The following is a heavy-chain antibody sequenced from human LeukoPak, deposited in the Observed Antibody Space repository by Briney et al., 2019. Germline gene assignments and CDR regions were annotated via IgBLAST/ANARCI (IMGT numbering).Heavy chain of an antibody. D-gene: IGHD6-13*01. V-gene: IGHV1-8*01. CDR1: GYTFTSYD. CDR3: ARIPPRLAAAALSTY. Sequence: ASVKVSCKASGYTFTSYDINWVRQATGQGLEWMGWMNPNSGNTGYAQKFQGGVTMTRNTSISTAYMELSSLRSEDTAVYYCARIPPRLAAAALSTYWGQETLVTVSS. CDR2: MNPNSGNT. J-gene: IGHJ4*02.